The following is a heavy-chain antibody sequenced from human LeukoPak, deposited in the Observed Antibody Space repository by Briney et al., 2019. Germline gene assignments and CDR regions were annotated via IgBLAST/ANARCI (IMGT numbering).Heavy chain of an antibody. V-gene: IGHV4-4*07. Sequence: SETLSLTCTVSGGSISSYYWSWIRRPAGKGLEWIGRIYTSGSTNYNPSLKSRVTMSVDTSKNQFSLKLSSVTAADTAVYYCARDRLCGGDCYSRGYGMDVWGQGTTVTVSS. J-gene: IGHJ6*02. CDR2: IYTSGST. CDR1: GGSISSYY. D-gene: IGHD2-21*02. CDR3: ARDRLCGGDCYSRGYGMDV.